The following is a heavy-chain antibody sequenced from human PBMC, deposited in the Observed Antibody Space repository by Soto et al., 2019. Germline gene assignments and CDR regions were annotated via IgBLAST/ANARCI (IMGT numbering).Heavy chain of an antibody. V-gene: IGHV3-33*01. D-gene: IGHD5-18*01. CDR2: IWYDGSNK. CDR3: ATDDRVGYSYGNIDY. CDR1: GFTFRILG. Sequence: PGGSTSLCSGAGGFTFRILGMHWVRQTPGKGLEWVAVIWYDGSNKYYADSVKGRFTISRDNSKNTLYLQMNSLRAEDTAVYYCATDDRVGYSYGNIDYWVQGTLVTVSS. J-gene: IGHJ4*02.